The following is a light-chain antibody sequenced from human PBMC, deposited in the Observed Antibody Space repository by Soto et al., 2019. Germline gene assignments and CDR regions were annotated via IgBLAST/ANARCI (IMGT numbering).Light chain of an antibody. CDR3: QQYKDWPPR. J-gene: IGKJ1*01. Sequence: EMVMTQSPATLSVSPGERATLSCRASQSVSSYLAWYPQKPGQPPRLLIYVASTRAAGIPARLNGSGSGTEFHLTIHSLQAEDVEFYSGQQYKDWPPRFGQGTKVEIK. CDR1: QSVSSY. V-gene: IGKV3-15*01. CDR2: VAS.